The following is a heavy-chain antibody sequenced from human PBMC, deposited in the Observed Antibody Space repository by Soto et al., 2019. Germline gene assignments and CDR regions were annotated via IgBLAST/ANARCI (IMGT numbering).Heavy chain of an antibody. Sequence: SETLSLTCAVYGGSFSGYYWSWIRQPPGKGLEWIGEINHSGSTNYNPSLKSQVTISVDTSKNQFSLKLSSVTAADTAVYYCARSRWLVRKYFDYWGQGTLVTVSS. J-gene: IGHJ4*02. CDR1: GGSFSGYY. CDR3: ARSRWLVRKYFDY. V-gene: IGHV4-34*01. D-gene: IGHD6-19*01. CDR2: INHSGST.